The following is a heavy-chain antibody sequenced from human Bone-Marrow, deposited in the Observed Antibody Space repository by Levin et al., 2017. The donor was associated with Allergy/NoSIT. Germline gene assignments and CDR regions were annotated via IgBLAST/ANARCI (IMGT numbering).Heavy chain of an antibody. CDR1: SGSVSNSNYY. V-gene: IGHV4-39*01. Sequence: GSLRLSCTVSSGSVSNSNYYWGWIRQPPGKGLEWIGSVFFSGTTSYNPSLKSRVTMSVDTSKNQFSLKLTSVTAADSAAYYCARHVYFYDRSGFFFDFWGRGTLVTVSS. CDR2: VFFSGTT. J-gene: IGHJ4*02. D-gene: IGHD3-22*01. CDR3: ARHVYFYDRSGFFFDF.